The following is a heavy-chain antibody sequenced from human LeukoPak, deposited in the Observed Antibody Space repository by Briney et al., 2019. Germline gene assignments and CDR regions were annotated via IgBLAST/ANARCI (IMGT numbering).Heavy chain of an antibody. D-gene: IGHD3-22*01. J-gene: IGHJ3*02. CDR2: ISSSGSPI. Sequence: GGSLRLSCAASGFTFRDYYMTWIRQAPGKGLEWLSFISSSGSPIYYADSVKGRFTISRDNAKNSLHLQMNSLRAEETAVYYCAGDVQDRIGYYSPGAFDIWGQGTMVTVSS. CDR1: GFTFRDYY. V-gene: IGHV3-11*04. CDR3: AGDVQDRIGYYSPGAFDI.